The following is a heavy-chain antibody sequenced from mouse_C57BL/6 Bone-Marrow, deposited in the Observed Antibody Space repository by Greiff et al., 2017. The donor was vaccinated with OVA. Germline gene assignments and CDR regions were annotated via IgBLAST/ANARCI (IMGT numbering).Heavy chain of an antibody. J-gene: IGHJ4*01. V-gene: IGHV1-55*01. CDR1: GYTFTSYW. CDR2: IYPGSGST. D-gene: IGHD1-1*01. CDR3: ESSVLLLQVGARED. Sequence: QVQLQQPGAELVKPGASVKMSCKASGYTFTSYWITWVKQRPGQGLEWIGDIYPGSGSTNYNEKFKSKATLTVDTSSSTAYMQLSSLTSEDSAVYAGESSVLLLQVGAREDWGQGASVTVA.